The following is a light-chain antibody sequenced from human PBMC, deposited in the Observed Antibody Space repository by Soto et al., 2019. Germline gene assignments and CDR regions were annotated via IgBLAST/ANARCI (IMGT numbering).Light chain of an antibody. V-gene: IGLV2-14*01. CDR3: HSYTSSSTNV. J-gene: IGLJ1*01. CDR1: SSDIGGYNF. Sequence: QSALTQPASVSGSPGQSITISCTGTSSDIGGYNFVSWYQHHPGKAPKLMIFAVSNRPSGVSKRFSGSKSGNTASLTISGLHPEDEADYFCHSYTSSSTNVFGSGTKVTVL. CDR2: AVS.